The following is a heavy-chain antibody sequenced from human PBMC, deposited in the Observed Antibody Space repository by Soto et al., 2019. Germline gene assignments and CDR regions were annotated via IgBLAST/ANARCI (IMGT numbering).Heavy chain of an antibody. V-gene: IGHV4-59*01. D-gene: IGHD4-17*01. CDR3: ARDNGDFDY. J-gene: IGHJ4*02. CDR2: IYYSGST. Sequence: PSETLSLTCTVSGGSISSYYWSWIRQPPGKGLEWIGYIYYSGSTNYNPSLKSRVTISVDTSKNQFSLKLSSVTAADTAVYYCARDNGDFDYGGQGTLVTVSS. CDR1: GGSISSYY.